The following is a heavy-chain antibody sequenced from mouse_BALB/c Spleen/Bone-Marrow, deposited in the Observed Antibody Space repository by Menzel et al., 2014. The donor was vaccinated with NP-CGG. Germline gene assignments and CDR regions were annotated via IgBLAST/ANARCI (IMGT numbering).Heavy chain of an antibody. CDR3: AKGHYGSSPFAY. D-gene: IGHD1-1*01. CDR1: GFSLTNYG. J-gene: IGHJ3*01. CDR2: IWRGGTT. V-gene: IGHV2-5-1*01. Sequence: QVQLQQSGPSLVQPSQSLSITCTVSGFSLTNYGIYWVRQSPGKGLEWLGVIWRGGTTDYNAAFMSRLSITKDNSKSRVFFKMNSLQADDTAIYYCAKGHYGSSPFAYWGQGTLVTVSA.